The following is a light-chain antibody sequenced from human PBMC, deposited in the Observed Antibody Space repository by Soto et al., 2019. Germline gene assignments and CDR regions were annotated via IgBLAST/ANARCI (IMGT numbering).Light chain of an antibody. CDR2: EVS. Sequence: QSALTQPPSASGSPGQSVTISCTGTSSDVGNYDYVSWYQQHPGKGPKLIIYEVSNRPSGVSNRFSGSKSGDTASLTISGLHAEDEADYYCSSYTSSSTLYVFGTGTKLTVL. CDR3: SSYTSSSTLYV. V-gene: IGLV2-14*01. J-gene: IGLJ1*01. CDR1: SSDVGNYDY.